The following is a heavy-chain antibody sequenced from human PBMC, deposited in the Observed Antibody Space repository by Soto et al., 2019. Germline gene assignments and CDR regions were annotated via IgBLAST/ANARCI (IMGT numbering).Heavy chain of an antibody. D-gene: IGHD3-16*01. V-gene: IGHV3-15*07. CDR3: SADLPISWASSFDY. CDR2: IRSKVDGGTT. CDR1: GVTLTNVW. J-gene: IGHJ4*02. Sequence: PGGSLRLSCAVSGVTLTNVWMNWVRQAPGKGLEWVGLIRSKVDGGTTGYGAAVEGRFSISRDDSENTVHLQMNSLKAEDTAVYYCSADLPISWASSFDYWGQGVLVTVSS.